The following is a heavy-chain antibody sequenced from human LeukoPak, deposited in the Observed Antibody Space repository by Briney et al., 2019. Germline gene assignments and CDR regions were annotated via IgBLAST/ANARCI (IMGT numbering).Heavy chain of an antibody. CDR3: ARALGAFDI. J-gene: IGHJ3*02. CDR1: GYSISSGYY. Sequence: PSETLSLTCTVSGYSISSGYYWGWIRQPPGKGLEWIGSIYHSGSTYYNPSLKSRVTISVDTCKNQFSLKLSSVTAADTAVYYCARALGAFDIWGQGTMVTVSS. V-gene: IGHV4-38-2*02. CDR2: IYHSGST.